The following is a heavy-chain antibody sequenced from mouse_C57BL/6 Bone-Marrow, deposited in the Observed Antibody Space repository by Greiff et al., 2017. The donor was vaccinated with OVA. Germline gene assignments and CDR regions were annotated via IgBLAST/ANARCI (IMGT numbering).Heavy chain of an antibody. V-gene: IGHV1-64*01. J-gene: IGHJ3*01. CDR2: IHPNSGST. CDR1: GYTFTSYW. D-gene: IGHD1-1*01. Sequence: QVQLQQSGAELVKPGASVKLSCKASGYTFTSYWMHWVKQRPGQGLEWIGMIHPNSGSTNYNEKFKSKATLTVDKSSSTAYMQLSSLTSEDSAVYYGARDYYGSSYEWFAYWGQGTLVTVSA. CDR3: ARDYYGSSYEWFAY.